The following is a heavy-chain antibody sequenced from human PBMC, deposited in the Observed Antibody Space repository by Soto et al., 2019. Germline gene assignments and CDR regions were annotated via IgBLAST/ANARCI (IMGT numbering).Heavy chain of an antibody. CDR2: ISAYNGNT. CDR3: ARVPTPRIAARNVGYYYYYMDV. Sequence: ASVKVSFNGSCYTFTSYGIILVRQAPGQGLEWMGWISAYNGNTNYAQKLQGRVTMTTDTSTSTAYMELRSLRSDDTAVYYCARVPTPRIAARNVGYYYYYMDVRGKGTTVTVSS. D-gene: IGHD6-6*01. J-gene: IGHJ6*03. CDR1: CYTFTSYG. V-gene: IGHV1-18*01.